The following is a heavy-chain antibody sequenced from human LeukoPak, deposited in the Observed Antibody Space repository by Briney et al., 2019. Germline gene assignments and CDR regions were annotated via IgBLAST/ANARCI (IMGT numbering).Heavy chain of an antibody. D-gene: IGHD3-10*01. J-gene: IGHJ4*02. V-gene: IGHV3-21*04. CDR1: GFTFSNYN. CDR2: ITSTSSYI. CDR3: AKAKRGGGSYFDY. Sequence: PGGSLRLSCAASGFTFSNYNMNWVRQAPGKGLEWVSSITSTSSYIYYADSVKGRFTISRDNSKNTLYLQMNSLRAEDTAVYYCAKAKRGGGSYFDYWGQGTLVTVSS.